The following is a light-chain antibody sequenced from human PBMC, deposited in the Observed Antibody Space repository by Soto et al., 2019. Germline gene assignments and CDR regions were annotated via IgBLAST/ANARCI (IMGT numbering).Light chain of an antibody. CDR1: SSDVGGYNY. CDR2: EVS. J-gene: IGLJ2*01. Sequence: QSALTQPPSASGYPGQSVTISCTGTSSDVGGYNYVSWYQQHPGKAPKLMIFEVSKRPSGVPNRFSGSKSGNTASLTVSGLKAEDEADYYCSSYAGINNLVFGGGTQLTVL. V-gene: IGLV2-8*01. CDR3: SSYAGINNLV.